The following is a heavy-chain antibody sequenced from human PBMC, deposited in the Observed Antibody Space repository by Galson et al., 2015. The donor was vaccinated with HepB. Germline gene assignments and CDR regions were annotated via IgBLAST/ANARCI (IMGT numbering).Heavy chain of an antibody. CDR1: GGTFSTST. V-gene: IGHV1-69*13. D-gene: IGHD7-27*01. CDR3: AATHNWGKDY. Sequence: SVKVSCKASGGTFSTSTVSWVRQAPGQGLEWVGGFIPIFGTGNYAQKLQGRVTITADDTADESTTTVYMELSSLRSEDTAVYYCAATHNWGKDYWDQGTLVIVSS. J-gene: IGHJ4*02. CDR2: FIPIFGTG.